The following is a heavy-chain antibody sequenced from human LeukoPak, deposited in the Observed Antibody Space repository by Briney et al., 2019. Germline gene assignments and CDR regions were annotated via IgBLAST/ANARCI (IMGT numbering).Heavy chain of an antibody. D-gene: IGHD6-6*01. CDR3: ASNPKRYSSSAGFDY. CDR1: GGSISSYC. J-gene: IGHJ4*02. CDR2: IYTSGIT. V-gene: IGHV4-4*07. Sequence: SETLYLTCTVSGGSISSYCWSWLRQPAGKGLEWIGRIYTSGITNYNPSLKSRVTMSVDTSKNQFSLKLSSVTAADTAVYYCASNPKRYSSSAGFDYWGQGTLVTVSS.